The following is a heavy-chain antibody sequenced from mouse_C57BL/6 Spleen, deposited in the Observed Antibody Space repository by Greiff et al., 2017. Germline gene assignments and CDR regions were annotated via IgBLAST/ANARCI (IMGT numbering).Heavy chain of an antibody. Sequence: VQLQQSGPGMVKPSQSLSLTCTVTGYSITSGYDWHWIRHFPGNKLEWMGYISYSGSTNYNPSLKSRTSITHDTSKNHFFLKLNSVTTEDTATYYCARGRYSSFAYWGQGTLVTVSA. CDR3: ARGRYSSFAY. D-gene: IGHD2-12*01. V-gene: IGHV3-1*01. CDR2: ISYSGST. J-gene: IGHJ3*01. CDR1: GYSITSGYD.